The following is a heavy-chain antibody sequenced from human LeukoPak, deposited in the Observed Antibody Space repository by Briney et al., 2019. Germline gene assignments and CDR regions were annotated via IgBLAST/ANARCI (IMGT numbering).Heavy chain of an antibody. CDR1: GGSISSYY. CDR3: AGHHPRNTVDF. D-gene: IGHD2/OR15-2a*01. Sequence: SETLSLTCTVSGGSISSYYWSWIRQPPGKGLEWIAYISDIGSINYNPSLKSRVTISLDTSKNQFPLKLSSETAADTAVYYCAGHHPRNTVDFWGQGTLVTVSS. CDR2: ISDIGSI. V-gene: IGHV4-59*08. J-gene: IGHJ4*02.